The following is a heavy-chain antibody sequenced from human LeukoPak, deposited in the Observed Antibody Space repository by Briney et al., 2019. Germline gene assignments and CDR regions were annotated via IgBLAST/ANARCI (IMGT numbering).Heavy chain of an antibody. V-gene: IGHV4-59*01. CDR1: GASISSYF. CDR3: LRIAAQNTY. D-gene: IGHD6-13*01. Sequence: PSETLSLTCSVPGASISSYFWHWIRQPPGKGLEWIGYFYYSGSTNYNPSLKSRVTISADTSKNQLSLKLSSVTAADTAVYYCLRIAAQNTYWGQGTLVTVSS. CDR2: FYYSGST. J-gene: IGHJ4*02.